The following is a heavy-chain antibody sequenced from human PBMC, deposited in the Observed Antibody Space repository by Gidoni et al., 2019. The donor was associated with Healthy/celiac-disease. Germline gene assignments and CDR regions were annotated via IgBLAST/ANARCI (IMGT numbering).Heavy chain of an antibody. CDR1: GGSISRGGYY. CDR2: IYYSGST. D-gene: IGHD2-21*02. J-gene: IGHJ6*02. CDR3: ARAYCGGDCHINYYYYYGMDV. Sequence: QVPLQESGPGLVQPSQTLSLTCPVSGGSISRGGYYWRWIRQHPGKGLEWIGYIYYSGSTYYNPSLKSRVTISVDTSKNQFSLKLSSVTAADTAVYYCARAYCGGDCHINYYYYYGMDVWGQGTTVTVSS. V-gene: IGHV4-31*03.